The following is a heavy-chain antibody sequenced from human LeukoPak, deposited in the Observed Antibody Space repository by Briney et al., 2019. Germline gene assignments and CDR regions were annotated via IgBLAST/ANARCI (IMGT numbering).Heavy chain of an antibody. V-gene: IGHV1-18*04. J-gene: IGHJ4*02. CDR1: GYNFNNNG. CDR3: ARDLGALSSSWYYLSYY. D-gene: IGHD6-13*01. Sequence: ASVKVSCKTSGYNFNNNGISWVRQAPGQGLEWMGWINCYNGNTKYSQKIQGRVTMTKDTSTSTVYMELRSLRSDDTAVYYCARDLGALSSSWYYLSYYWGQGTLVTVSS. CDR2: INCYNGNT.